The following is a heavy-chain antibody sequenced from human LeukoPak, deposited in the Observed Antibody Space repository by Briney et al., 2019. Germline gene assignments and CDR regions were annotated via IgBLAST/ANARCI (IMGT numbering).Heavy chain of an antibody. CDR1: GFTYRTFA. J-gene: IGHJ4*02. Sequence: GGSLRLSCAASGFTYRTFAMHWVRQAPGKGLEWVASISFDGSNQYAADSVKGRFTISRDNSKNTLYLQMNSLRAEDTAVYYCARGAGYNYPYYFDYWGQGTLVTVSS. CDR2: ISFDGSNQ. D-gene: IGHD5-24*01. V-gene: IGHV3-30*04. CDR3: ARGAGYNYPYYFDY.